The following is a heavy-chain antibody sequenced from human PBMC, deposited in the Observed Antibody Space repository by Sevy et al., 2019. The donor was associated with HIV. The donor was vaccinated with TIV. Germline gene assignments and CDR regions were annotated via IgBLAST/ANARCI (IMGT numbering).Heavy chain of an antibody. CDR1: GFSFSSYS. Sequence: GGSLRLSCAASGFSFSSYSMNWVCQAPGKGLEWVSYISSSSSTIYYADSVKGRFTISRDNAKNSLYLQMNSLRDEDTAVYYCARGIEDYDFWSGYYKPLAFDIWGQGTMVTVSS. CDR2: ISSSSSTI. V-gene: IGHV3-48*02. J-gene: IGHJ3*02. CDR3: ARGIEDYDFWSGYYKPLAFDI. D-gene: IGHD3-3*01.